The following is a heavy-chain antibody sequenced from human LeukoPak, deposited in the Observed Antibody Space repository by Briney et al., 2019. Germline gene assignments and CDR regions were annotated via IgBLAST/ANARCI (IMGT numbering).Heavy chain of an antibody. V-gene: IGHV3-30-3*01. CDR3: AREVVITTPRFYYYYGMDV. D-gene: IGHD3-22*01. CDR2: ISYDGSNK. CDR1: GFTFSSYA. Sequence: GGSLRLSCAASGFTFSSYAMHWVRQAPGKGLEWVAVISYDGSNKYYADSVRGRFTISRDNSKNTLYLQMNSLRAEDTAVYYCAREVVITTPRFYYYYGMDVWGQGTTVTVSS. J-gene: IGHJ6*02.